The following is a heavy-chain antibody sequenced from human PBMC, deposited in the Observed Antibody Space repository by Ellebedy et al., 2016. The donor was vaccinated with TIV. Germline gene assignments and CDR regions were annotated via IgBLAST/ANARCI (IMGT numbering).Heavy chain of an antibody. CDR2: IWFDGSKK. CDR3: ASDPGGWSFDL. V-gene: IGHV3-33*08. CDR1: GFTFNSYW. D-gene: IGHD6-19*01. Sequence: PGGSLRLSCAASGFTFNSYWMSWVRQAPGKGLEWVAVIWFDGSKKYYGDFVKGRFTISRDDSRTTFYLQMNNLRAEDTAVYFCASDPGGWSFDLWGRGTTVTVSS. J-gene: IGHJ2*01.